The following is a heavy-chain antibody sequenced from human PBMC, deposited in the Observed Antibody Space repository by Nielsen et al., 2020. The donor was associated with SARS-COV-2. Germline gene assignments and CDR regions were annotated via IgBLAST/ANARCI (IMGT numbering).Heavy chain of an antibody. D-gene: IGHD5/OR15-5a*01. J-gene: IGHJ6*02. CDR2: ISYDGSNK. CDR3: TGAVSYYYGMDV. V-gene: IGHV3-30-3*01. Sequence: GESLKISCAASGFTFSSYAMHWVRQAPGKGLEWVAVISYDGSNKYYADSVKGRFTISRDNSKNTLYLQMNSLRAEDTAVYYCTGAVSYYYGMDVWGQGTTVTVSS. CDR1: GFTFSSYA.